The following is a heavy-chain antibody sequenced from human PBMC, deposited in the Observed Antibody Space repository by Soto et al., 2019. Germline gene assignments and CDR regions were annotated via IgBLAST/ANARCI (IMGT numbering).Heavy chain of an antibody. CDR3: ARDPSYYGMDV. CDR2: IIPIFGST. CDR1: GGTFSSYA. J-gene: IGHJ6*02. Sequence: SVKVSCKASGGTFSSYAISWVRQAPGQGLEWMGGIIPIFGSTSYAQKFQGRVTITRDTSASTAYMELSSLRSEDTAVYYCARDPSYYGMDVWGQGTTVTVSS. V-gene: IGHV1-69*05.